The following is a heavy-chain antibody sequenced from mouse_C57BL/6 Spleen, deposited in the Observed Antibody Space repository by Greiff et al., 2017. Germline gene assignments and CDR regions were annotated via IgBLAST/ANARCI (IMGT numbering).Heavy chain of an antibody. CDR1: GFTFSSYA. CDR3: ARGGLGRVDY. Sequence: EVQRVESGGGLVKPGGSLKLSCAASGFTFSSYAMSWVRQTPEKRLEWVATISDGGSYTYYPDNVKGRFTISRDNAKNNLYLQMSHLKSEDTAMYYCARGGLGRVDYWGQGTTLTVSS. CDR2: ISDGGSYT. V-gene: IGHV5-4*01. D-gene: IGHD4-1*01. J-gene: IGHJ2*01.